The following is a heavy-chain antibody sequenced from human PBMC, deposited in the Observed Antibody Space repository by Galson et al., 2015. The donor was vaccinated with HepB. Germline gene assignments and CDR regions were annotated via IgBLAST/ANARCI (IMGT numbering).Heavy chain of an antibody. CDR3: AKGYCSGGSCYHAVYYFDY. CDR1: GFTFSDYY. D-gene: IGHD2-15*01. J-gene: IGHJ4*02. V-gene: IGHV3-33*06. CDR2: IWYDGSNK. Sequence: SLRLSCAASGFTFSDYYMSWVRQAPGKGLEWVAVIWYDGSNKYYADSVKGRFTISRDNSKNTLYLQMNSLRAEDTAVYYCAKGYCSGGSCYHAVYYFDYWGQGTLVTVSS.